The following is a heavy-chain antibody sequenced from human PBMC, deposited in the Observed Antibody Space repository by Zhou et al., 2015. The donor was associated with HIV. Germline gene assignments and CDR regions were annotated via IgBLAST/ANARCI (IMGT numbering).Heavy chain of an antibody. CDR1: GGTFSSYT. CDR3: ARAKSAVQGWFDP. J-gene: IGHJ5*02. Sequence: QVQLVQSGAEVKKPGSSVKVSCKASGGTFSSYTISWVRQAPGQGLEWMGRIIPILGIANYAQKFQGRVTITADKSTSTAYMELSSLRSEDTAVYYCARAKSAVQGWFDPWGQGTLVTVSS. D-gene: IGHD3-10*01. CDR2: IIPILGIA. V-gene: IGHV1-69*02.